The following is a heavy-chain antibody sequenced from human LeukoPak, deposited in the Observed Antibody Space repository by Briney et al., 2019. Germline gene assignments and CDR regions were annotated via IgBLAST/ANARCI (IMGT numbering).Heavy chain of an antibody. J-gene: IGHJ4*02. CDR2: TYYRSKWYN. V-gene: IGHV6-1*01. D-gene: IGHD3-16*01. Sequence: SQTLSLTCSVSGDTVCSNGGGWIWIRQSPSRGLEWLGRTYYRSKWYNDYAVSVKSRITINPDTSTNQFSLLLNSVTPEDTAVWYCAGGVGGPDRLFDYWGQGTLVTVSS. CDR3: AGGVGGPDRLFDY. CDR1: GDTVCSNGGG.